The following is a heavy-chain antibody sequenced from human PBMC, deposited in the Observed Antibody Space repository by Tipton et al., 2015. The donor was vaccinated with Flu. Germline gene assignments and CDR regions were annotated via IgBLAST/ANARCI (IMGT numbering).Heavy chain of an antibody. V-gene: IGHV4-39*07. Sequence: LRLSCTVSGGSINSDSYYWCWIRQTPGKGLQWIGSIYYTGTTSYNPSLQGRVTISADRSKNQFSLEMSSLTAADTAVYYCARPHTPYCYGMDVWGQGTTVTFSS. CDR2: IYYTGTT. J-gene: IGHJ6*02. CDR1: GGSINSDSYY. D-gene: IGHD2-2*02. CDR3: ARPHTPYCYGMDV.